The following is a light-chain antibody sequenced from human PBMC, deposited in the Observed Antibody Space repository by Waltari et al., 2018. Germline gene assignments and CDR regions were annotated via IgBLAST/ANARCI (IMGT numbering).Light chain of an antibody. V-gene: IGLV1-44*01. J-gene: IGLJ3*02. CDR2: ANH. Sequence: QSVVTQPPSASGTPGQRVTLSCSGSNSNIGSDIVNWYQQFPVTAPKLLTYANHHRPSGVPSRFAASRSGTSASLGIIGLQSEDEADYYCATWDASLDSWVIGGGTKVTVL. CDR3: ATWDASLDSWV. CDR1: NSNIGSDI.